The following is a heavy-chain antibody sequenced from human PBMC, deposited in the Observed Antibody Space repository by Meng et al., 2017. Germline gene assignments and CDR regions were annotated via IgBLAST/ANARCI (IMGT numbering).Heavy chain of an antibody. J-gene: IGHJ5*02. CDR3: ARGGYSYGLWFDP. V-gene: IGHV1-69*01. CDR2: IIPIFGTA. D-gene: IGHD5-18*01. CDR1: GGSFSRYA. Sequence: VGLVQSGAEVKKPGSSVKVSWKASGGSFSRYASSWVRQAPGQGLEWMGGIIPIFGTANYAQKFQGRVTITADESTSTAYMELSSLRSEDTAVYYCARGGYSYGLWFDPWGQGTLVTVSS.